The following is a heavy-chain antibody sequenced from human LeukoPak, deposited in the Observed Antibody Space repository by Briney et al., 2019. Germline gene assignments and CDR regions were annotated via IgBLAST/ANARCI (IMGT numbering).Heavy chain of an antibody. CDR1: GFTFSSYA. CDR2: IRYDGSNK. V-gene: IGHV3-30*02. CDR3: ARDFREFNY. J-gene: IGHJ4*02. Sequence: PGGSLRLSCAASGFTFSSYAMHWVRQAPGKGLEWVAFIRYDGSNKYYADSVKGRFTISRDNAKNSLYLQMNSLRAEDTAVYYCARDFREFNYWGQGTLVTVSS.